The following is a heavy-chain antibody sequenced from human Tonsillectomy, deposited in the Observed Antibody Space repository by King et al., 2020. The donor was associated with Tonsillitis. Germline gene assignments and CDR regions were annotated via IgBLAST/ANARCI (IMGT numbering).Heavy chain of an antibody. J-gene: IGHJ3*02. CDR3: AKDVSRWLGLADALDI. V-gene: IGHV3-43*02. Sequence: VQLVESGGGVVQPGGSLRLSCAASGFTFDDYAVHWVRQAPGKSLEWVSLISGDGGSTYYADSVKGRFTISRDNSKNSLYLQMNSLRTEDTALYYCAKDVSRWLGLADALDIWGQGTMVTVSS. D-gene: IGHD4-23*01. CDR2: ISGDGGST. CDR1: GFTFDDYA.